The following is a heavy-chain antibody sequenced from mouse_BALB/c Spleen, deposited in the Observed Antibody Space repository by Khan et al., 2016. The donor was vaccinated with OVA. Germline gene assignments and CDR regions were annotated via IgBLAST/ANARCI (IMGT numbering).Heavy chain of an antibody. V-gene: IGHV5-12-2*01. CDR2: ITKGGGNT. D-gene: IGHD1-1*01. CDR1: GFTFSSYT. Sequence: EVELVESGGDLVQPGGSLKLSCAASGFTFSSYTMSWVRQTPEKRLEWVAFITKGGGNTYYPDTVKGRFIVSRDNAKNTLYLQMNSLKSEDTAMYYCARHSTTEYGYVMDFWGQGTSVTVSS. CDR3: ARHSTTEYGYVMDF. J-gene: IGHJ4*01.